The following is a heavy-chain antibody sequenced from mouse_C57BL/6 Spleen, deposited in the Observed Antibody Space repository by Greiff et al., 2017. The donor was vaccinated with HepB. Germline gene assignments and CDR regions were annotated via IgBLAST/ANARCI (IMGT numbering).Heavy chain of an antibody. D-gene: IGHD2-4*01. CDR2: ISYDGSN. CDR3: ARDQMGLDDYDYWFAY. J-gene: IGHJ3*01. Sequence: EVQRVESGPGLVKPSQSLSLTCSVTGYSITSGYYWNWIRQFPGNKLEWMGYISYDGSNNYNPSLKNRISITRDTSKNQFFLKLNSVTTEDTATYYCARDQMGLDDYDYWFAYWGQGTLVTVSA. CDR1: GYSITSGYY. V-gene: IGHV3-6*01.